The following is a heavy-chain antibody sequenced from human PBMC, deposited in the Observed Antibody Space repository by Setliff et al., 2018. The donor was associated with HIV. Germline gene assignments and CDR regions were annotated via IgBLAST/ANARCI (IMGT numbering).Heavy chain of an antibody. CDR1: GYTFTSYD. J-gene: IGHJ6*02. Sequence: ASVKVSCKASGYTFTSYDISWVRQAPGQGLEWMGWISAYNGNTNYAQKLQGRVTMTTDTSTSTAYMELRSLRSDDTAVYYCAREIGDYYDSSGYYPPTDYYYGMDVWGQGTTVTVAS. CDR3: AREIGDYYDSSGYYPPTDYYYGMDV. V-gene: IGHV1-18*01. D-gene: IGHD3-22*01. CDR2: ISAYNGNT.